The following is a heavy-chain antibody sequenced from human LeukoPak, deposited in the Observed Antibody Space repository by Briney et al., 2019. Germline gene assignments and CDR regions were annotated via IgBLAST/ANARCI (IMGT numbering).Heavy chain of an antibody. Sequence: SETLSLTCAVYGGSFSGYYWSWIRQPPGKGLEWIGEINHSGSTNYNPSLKSRVTISVDTSKNQFSLKLSSVTAADTAVYYCARVSYDSSGSDYWGQGTLVTVSS. D-gene: IGHD3-22*01. CDR1: GGSFSGYY. J-gene: IGHJ4*02. CDR3: ARVSYDSSGSDY. V-gene: IGHV4-34*01. CDR2: INHSGST.